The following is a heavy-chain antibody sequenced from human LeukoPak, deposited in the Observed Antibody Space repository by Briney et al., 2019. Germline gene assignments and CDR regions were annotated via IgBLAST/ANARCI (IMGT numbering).Heavy chain of an antibody. V-gene: IGHV4-59*01. J-gene: IGHJ6*02. CDR1: AVSISSYY. Sequence: SETLSLTCTVSAVSISSYYWSWIRQPPGKGLEWIGYIYYSGSTNYNPSLKSRVTMSVDTSKNQFSLKLSSVTAADTAVYYCARVGGSGSYYYAMDVWGQGTTVTVSS. CDR2: IYYSGST. CDR3: ARVGGSGSYYYAMDV. D-gene: IGHD3-10*01.